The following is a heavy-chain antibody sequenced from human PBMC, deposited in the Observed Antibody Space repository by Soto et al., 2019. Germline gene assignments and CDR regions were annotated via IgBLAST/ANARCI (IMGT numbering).Heavy chain of an antibody. CDR3: TRSWTYPVSLDF. Sequence: QVQLQESGPGLAKPSETVSLTGTVSGGSIRSYYWSLIRQPPGQGLEWIGHIHYSGTTYYKPSLESPVTIPVDTSKNQFSLSGTSVRAADTAVYYCTRSWTYPVSLDFWGQGTLVTVSS. CDR1: GGSIRSYY. J-gene: IGHJ4*02. D-gene: IGHD3-16*01. V-gene: IGHV4-59*01. CDR2: IHYSGTT.